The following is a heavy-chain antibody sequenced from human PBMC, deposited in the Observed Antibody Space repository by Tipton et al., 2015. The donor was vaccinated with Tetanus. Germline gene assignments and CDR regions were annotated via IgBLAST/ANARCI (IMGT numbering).Heavy chain of an antibody. CDR2: IYYSGST. Sequence: TLSLTCSVSGGSISGSSYYWSWIRQPPGKALEWIGRIYYSGSTFCHPSLQSRVTISVDTSKNQFSLRLSSVTAADTAVYFCARHPPPYYYGSGSYLDYWGQGTPVTVSS. J-gene: IGHJ4*02. D-gene: IGHD3-10*01. CDR1: GGSISGSSYY. CDR3: ARHPPPYYYGSGSYLDY. V-gene: IGHV4-39*01.